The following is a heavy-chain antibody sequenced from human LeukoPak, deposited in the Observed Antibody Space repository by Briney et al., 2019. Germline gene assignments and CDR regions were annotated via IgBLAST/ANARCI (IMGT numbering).Heavy chain of an antibody. J-gene: IGHJ5*02. V-gene: IGHV3-23*01. Sequence: GGSLRLSCAASGFTFSSFAMTWVRQAPGKGLEWVSSITGNHGPTYNTDSVKGRITISRDNSQNTLYLQMNSLRAEDTAVYYCTKDPNGDYVGAFDPWGQGTLVTVSS. CDR2: ITGNHGPT. CDR1: GFTFSSFA. D-gene: IGHD4-17*01. CDR3: TKDPNGDYVGAFDP.